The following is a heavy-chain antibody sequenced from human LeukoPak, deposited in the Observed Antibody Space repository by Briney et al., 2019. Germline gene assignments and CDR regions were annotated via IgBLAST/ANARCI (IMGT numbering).Heavy chain of an antibody. CDR1: GFTFSNYG. Sequence: GGSLRLSCADSGFTFSNYGMSWVRRAPGKGLEWVANIKQDGSEKYYVDSVKGRFTISRDNAKNSLYLQMNSLRAEDTAVYYCAQHYFFDYWGQGTLVTVSS. V-gene: IGHV3-7*03. J-gene: IGHJ4*02. CDR3: AQHYFFDY. CDR2: IKQDGSEK.